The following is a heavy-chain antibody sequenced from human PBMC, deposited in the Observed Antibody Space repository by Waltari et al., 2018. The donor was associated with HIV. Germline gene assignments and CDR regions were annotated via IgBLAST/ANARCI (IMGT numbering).Heavy chain of an antibody. Sequence: QVQLQESGPGLVKPSQTLSLTCTVSGGSISSGSYYWSWIRQPAGKGLELIGRIYTSGRTNYSPSLKSRVTILVDTSKNQFSLKLSSVTAADTAVYYCARAYRPTDIDYWGQGTLVTVSS. CDR1: GGSISSGSYY. J-gene: IGHJ4*02. D-gene: IGHD3-16*02. CDR2: IYTSGRT. CDR3: ARAYRPTDIDY. V-gene: IGHV4-61*02.